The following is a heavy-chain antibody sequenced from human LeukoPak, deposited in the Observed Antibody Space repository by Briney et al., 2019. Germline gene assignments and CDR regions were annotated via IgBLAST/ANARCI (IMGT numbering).Heavy chain of an antibody. CDR2: ISGSGATT. V-gene: IGHV3-23*01. Sequence: GGSLRLSCGVSEFTFSSHAMNWVRQAPGTGLQWVSGISGSGATTYYADYVKGRFTISRDNSKNTLYLQMHSLRAEDTAIYFCAKSIAAASIFDYWGQGTLVTVSS. CDR3: AKSIAAASIFDY. CDR1: EFTFSSHA. D-gene: IGHD6-6*01. J-gene: IGHJ4*02.